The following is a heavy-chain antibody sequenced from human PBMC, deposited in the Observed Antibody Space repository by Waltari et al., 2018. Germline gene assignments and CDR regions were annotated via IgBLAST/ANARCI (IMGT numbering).Heavy chain of an antibody. V-gene: IGHV1-69*05. J-gene: IGHJ3*02. CDR3: ARDLGAMKVTSALEI. D-gene: IGHD3-10*01. Sequence: QVQLVQSGAEVKRPGSSVKVSCRASGGIFTNYAISWVRQAPGKGLEWMGGIIPIFGTANSAQKFQGRLTITSDESTSTAYMELSSRRPEDTAVYFCARDLGAMKVTSALEIWGQGTRVTVSS. CDR1: GGIFTNYA. CDR2: IIPIFGTA.